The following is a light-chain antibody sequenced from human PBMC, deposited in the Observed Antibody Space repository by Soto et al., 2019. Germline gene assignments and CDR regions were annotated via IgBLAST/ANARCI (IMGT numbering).Light chain of an antibody. J-gene: IGLJ7*01. CDR1: SSNIGSNY. Sequence: QSVLTQPPSASGTPGQRVTISCSGSSSNIGSNYVYWYQQLPGTAPKILIYRNNQRPSGVPDRFSGSKSGTSASLATSGLRSEEEADDYCAAWEDSLSGPVFGGGTQLTVL. CDR3: AAWEDSLSGPV. V-gene: IGLV1-47*01. CDR2: RNN.